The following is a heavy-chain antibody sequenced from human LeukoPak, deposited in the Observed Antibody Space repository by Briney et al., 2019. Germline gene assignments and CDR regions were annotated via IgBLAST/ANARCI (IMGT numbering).Heavy chain of an antibody. CDR2: IYYSGST. J-gene: IGHJ4*02. D-gene: IGHD2-8*01. CDR3: ARGAPIVPEY. CDR1: GGSISSYY. Sequence: PSEALSLTCIVSGGSISSYYWSWIRQPPGKGLEWIGYIYYSGSTNYNPSLKSRVTISVDTSKNQFSLKLSSVTAADTAVYYCARGAPIVPEYWGQGTLVTVSS. V-gene: IGHV4-59*01.